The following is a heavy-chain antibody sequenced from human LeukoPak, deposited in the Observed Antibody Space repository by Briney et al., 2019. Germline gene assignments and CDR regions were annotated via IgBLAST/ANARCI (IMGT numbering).Heavy chain of an antibody. CDR2: IIPIFGTA. CDR3: ARDWDYGDYVIGD. D-gene: IGHD4-17*01. V-gene: IGHV1-69*06. CDR1: GGTFSSYA. J-gene: IGHJ4*02. Sequence: ASVKVSCKASGGTFSSYAISWVRQAPGQGLEWMGGIIPIFGTANYAQKFQGRVTITADKSTSTAYMELRSLRSDDTAVYYCARDWDYGDYVIGDWGQGTLVTVSS.